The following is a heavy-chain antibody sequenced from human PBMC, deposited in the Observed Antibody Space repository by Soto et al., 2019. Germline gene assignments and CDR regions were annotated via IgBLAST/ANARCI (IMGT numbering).Heavy chain of an antibody. CDR2: ISNDGNNK. V-gene: IGHV3-30-3*01. CDR3: ARGDSSGWAHFDY. Sequence: QVQLVESGGGVVQPGRSLRLSCAASGFTFSSYAMHWVRQVPGKGLEWVAVISNDGNNKNYADSVKGRFTISRDNSKNTLYLQMNSLRAEDTAVYYCARGDSSGWAHFDYWGQGTLVTVSS. D-gene: IGHD6-19*01. J-gene: IGHJ4*02. CDR1: GFTFSSYA.